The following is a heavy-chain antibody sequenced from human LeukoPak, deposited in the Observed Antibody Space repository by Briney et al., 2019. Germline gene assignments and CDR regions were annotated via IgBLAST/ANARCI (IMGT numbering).Heavy chain of an antibody. CDR3: AKGTRYDLGYHDY. CDR2: ISYDGSNK. D-gene: IGHD3-3*01. Sequence: GRSLRLSCAASGFTFSSYGMHWVRQAPGKGLEWVAVISYDGSNKYYADSVKGRFTISRDNSKNTLYLQMNSLRAEDTAVYYCAKGTRYDLGYHDYWGQGTLVTVFS. J-gene: IGHJ4*02. V-gene: IGHV3-30*18. CDR1: GFTFSSYG.